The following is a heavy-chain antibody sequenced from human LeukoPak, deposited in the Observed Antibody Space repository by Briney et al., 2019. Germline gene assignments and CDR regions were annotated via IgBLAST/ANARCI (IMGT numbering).Heavy chain of an antibody. CDR3: ARGEPIADYFDY. CDR1: GFTFSRYG. CDR2: ISYDGGNK. J-gene: IGHJ4*02. V-gene: IGHV3-30*03. Sequence: GGSLRLSCTASGFTFSRYGMHWVRQAPGKGLEWVAIISYDGGNKYYADSVEGRFTISRDNPKNTLYLQMNSLRAEDTAVYYCARGEPIADYFDYWGQGTLVTVSS. D-gene: IGHD6-13*01.